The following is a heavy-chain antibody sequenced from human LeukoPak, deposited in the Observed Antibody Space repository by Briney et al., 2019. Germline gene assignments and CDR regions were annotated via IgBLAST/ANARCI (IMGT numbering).Heavy chain of an antibody. Sequence: GGSLRLFCAASGFTFSSYAMSWVRQAPGKGLEWVSAISGSGGSTYYADSVKGRFTISRDNSKNTLYLRMNSLRAEDTAVYYCARGESGWYYYYYGMDVWGQGTTVTVSS. J-gene: IGHJ6*02. CDR3: ARGESGWYYYYYGMDV. D-gene: IGHD6-19*01. CDR2: ISGSGGST. V-gene: IGHV3-23*01. CDR1: GFTFSSYA.